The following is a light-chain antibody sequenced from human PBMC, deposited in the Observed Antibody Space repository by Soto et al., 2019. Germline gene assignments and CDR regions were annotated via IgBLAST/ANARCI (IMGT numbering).Light chain of an antibody. J-gene: IGKJ1*01. CDR2: GAS. CDR3: QENNNCLGR. Sequence: EIVMTQSTATLSVSPGERATLSCRARQSVSSNLAWYQQKPGQAPRRLISGASTRTTVLPARFSFSRSGTEFTLTIGSLQSEDFAVYYSQENNNCLGRVGQGTKV. V-gene: IGKV3-15*01. CDR1: QSVSSN.